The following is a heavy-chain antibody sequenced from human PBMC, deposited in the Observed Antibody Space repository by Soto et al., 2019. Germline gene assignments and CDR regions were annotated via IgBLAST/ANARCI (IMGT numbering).Heavy chain of an antibody. CDR1: GFTFSSNA. V-gene: IGHV3-23*01. CDR2: ISGSGDTT. CDR3: AILNFRGIDY. D-gene: IGHD2-21*01. J-gene: IGHJ4*02. Sequence: EVQLLESGGGLVQPGGSLRLSCAASGFTFSSNAMSWVRQAPGKGLEWVSSISGSGDTTYYADSVKGRFTISRDNSKSTLWLQLNSLRVEDTAVYYCAILNFRGIDYWGQGTLVTVSS.